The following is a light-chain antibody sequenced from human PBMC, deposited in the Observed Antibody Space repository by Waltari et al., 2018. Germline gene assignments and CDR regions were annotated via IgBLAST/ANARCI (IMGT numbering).Light chain of an antibody. V-gene: IGLV1-47*01. CDR1: RSNIGNNS. J-gene: IGLJ3*02. Sequence: QSVLTQPPSASGTPGQRVTISCSGSRSNIGNNSVYWYQQLPGTAPTLLIYRNNQRPSGVPDRFSGSKSGTSASLAISGLRSEDEADYYCAVWDDSLSGRVFGGGTKVTVL. CDR2: RNN. CDR3: AVWDDSLSGRV.